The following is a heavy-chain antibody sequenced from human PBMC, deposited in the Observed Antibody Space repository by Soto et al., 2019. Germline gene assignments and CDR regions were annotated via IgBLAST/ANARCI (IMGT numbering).Heavy chain of an antibody. Sequence: SETLSLTCTVSGGSISSHNYYWGWIRQPPGKGLEWIGSINYSGTTYYNPSLKSRATIIVDTSKNQFSLKLSSVTAADTAVYYCARRAYCSNGVCYARSYYYHYMDVWGKGTTVTVSS. J-gene: IGHJ6*03. CDR3: ARRAYCSNGVCYARSYYYHYMDV. D-gene: IGHD2-8*01. CDR2: INYSGTT. CDR1: GGSISSHNYY. V-gene: IGHV4-39*01.